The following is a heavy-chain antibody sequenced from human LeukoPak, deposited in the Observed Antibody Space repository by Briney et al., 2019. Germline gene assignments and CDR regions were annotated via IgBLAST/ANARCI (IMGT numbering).Heavy chain of an antibody. D-gene: IGHD1-1*01. J-gene: IGHJ5*02. CDR3: AERTFDP. CDR2: RFTYGPA. Sequence: SEPLSLTCSVSGASIGSSPYYWTWIRQPAGRGLEWIGHRFTYGPATYSPSFKSRVTISLDTSKNEFSLILTSVTAPDTAMYWNAERTFDPWGQGTLVTVSS. V-gene: IGHV4-61*09. CDR1: GASIGSSPYY.